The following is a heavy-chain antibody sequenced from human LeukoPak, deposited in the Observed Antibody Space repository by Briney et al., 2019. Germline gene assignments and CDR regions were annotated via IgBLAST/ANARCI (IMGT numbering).Heavy chain of an antibody. D-gene: IGHD3-22*01. J-gene: IGHJ4*02. CDR3: AKERLDDSSGGFDY. Sequence: PGGSLRLSCVASGFTFSTYGMSWVRQAPGKGLEWVSAISGSGGSTYYADSVKGRFTISRDNSKNTLYLQMNSLRAEDTAVYYCAKERLDDSSGGFDYWGQGTLVTVSS. V-gene: IGHV3-23*01. CDR2: ISGSGGST. CDR1: GFTFSTYG.